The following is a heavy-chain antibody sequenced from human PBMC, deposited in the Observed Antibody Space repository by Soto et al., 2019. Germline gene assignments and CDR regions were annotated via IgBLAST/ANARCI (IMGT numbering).Heavy chain of an antibody. J-gene: IGHJ4*02. Sequence: LXLSCAASVFTFSSYVMHWVRQAPCKGLEWVAVISYDGSNKYYADSVKGRFTISRDNSKNTLYLQMNSLRAEDTAVYYCALNSGSYSDYFDYWGQGTLVTVSS. V-gene: IGHV3-30*03. CDR3: ALNSGSYSDYFDY. CDR1: VFTFSSYV. CDR2: ISYDGSNK. D-gene: IGHD1-26*01.